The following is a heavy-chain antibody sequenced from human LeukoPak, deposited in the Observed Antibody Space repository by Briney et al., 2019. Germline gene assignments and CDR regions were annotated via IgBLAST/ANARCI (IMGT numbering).Heavy chain of an antibody. D-gene: IGHD3-16*01. Sequence: SETLSLTCTVSGGSISSYYWSWIRQPPGKGLEWIGYIYYSGSTHYNPSLKSRVTISVDTSKNQFSLKLKSVTAADTAVYYCARYDPGAFDYWGQGTLVTVSS. V-gene: IGHV4-59*08. CDR2: IYYSGST. CDR3: ARYDPGAFDY. J-gene: IGHJ4*02. CDR1: GGSISSYY.